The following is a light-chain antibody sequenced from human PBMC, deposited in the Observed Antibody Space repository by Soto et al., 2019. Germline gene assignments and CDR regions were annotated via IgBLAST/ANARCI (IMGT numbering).Light chain of an antibody. J-gene: IGKJ2*01. CDR1: QSLVYSDGNTY. CDR3: MQTTHLPHT. CDR2: KVS. Sequence: DVVMTQTPLSSPVTLGQPASISCSSSQSLVYSDGNTYLSWRQQRPVQPPRLLIYKVSNRFSGVPDRFSGSGAGTDFTLTISRVEAEDVAIYSCMQTTHLPHTFGQGTKREIK. V-gene: IGKV2-24*01.